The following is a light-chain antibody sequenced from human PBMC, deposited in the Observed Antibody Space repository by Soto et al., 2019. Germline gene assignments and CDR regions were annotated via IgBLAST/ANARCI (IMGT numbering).Light chain of an antibody. V-gene: IGKV1-5*01. CDR2: EAS. Sequence: DIQMTQSPSTLSASIGDRVTITCRASQSISSWLAWYQQKPGKAPKLLIHEASTFESGVPSRFSGSESGTEFTLPISGLHAEDFATYYCQQYNNFPLTFGEGTRVEIK. CDR3: QQYNNFPLT. J-gene: IGKJ4*01. CDR1: QSISSW.